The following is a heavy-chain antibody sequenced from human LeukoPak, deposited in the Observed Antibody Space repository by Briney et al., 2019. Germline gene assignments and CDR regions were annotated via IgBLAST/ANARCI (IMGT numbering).Heavy chain of an antibody. V-gene: IGHV4-59*01. Sequence: SETLSLTCTVSGGSIRSYYWSWIRQPPGKGLEWIGYIYYSGSTNYNPSLKSRVTISVDTSKNQFSLNLSSVTAADTAVYFCARDQPLYPFDYWGQGTLVTVSS. D-gene: IGHD3-10*01. J-gene: IGHJ4*02. CDR3: ARDQPLYPFDY. CDR2: IYYSGST. CDR1: GGSIRSYY.